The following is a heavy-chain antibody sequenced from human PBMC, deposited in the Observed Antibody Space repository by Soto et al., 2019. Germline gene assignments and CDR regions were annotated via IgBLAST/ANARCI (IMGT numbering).Heavy chain of an antibody. CDR3: ARGGHIAVVTDSFDS. Sequence: GASVKVSCKSSGYPFNTYYLHWVRQAPGQGLEWMGMIHPSGGGSTYAQKFLGRVTMTMDSSTSTVFMELTSLRSADTAVYYCARGGHIAVVTDSFDSCGQGTLVTVSS. CDR2: IHPSGGGS. V-gene: IGHV1-46*02. CDR1: GYPFNTYY. J-gene: IGHJ4*02. D-gene: IGHD2-21*02.